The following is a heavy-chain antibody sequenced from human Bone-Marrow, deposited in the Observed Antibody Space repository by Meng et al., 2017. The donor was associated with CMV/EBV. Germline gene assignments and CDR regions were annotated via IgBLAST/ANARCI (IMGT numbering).Heavy chain of an antibody. J-gene: IGHJ4*02. CDR1: GFTFSSYT. CDR3: ARDRNSGYDFWGGLDDY. CDR2: ISFDGSNE. D-gene: IGHD3-3*01. V-gene: IGHV3-30-3*01. Sequence: GGSLRLSCAASGFTFSSYTMNWVRQTPGKGLEWVAVISFDGSNEYYTESVKGRFTISRDNSKNTVYLEMNSLRTEDTGIYYCARDRNSGYDFWGGLDDYWGQGMLVTVSS.